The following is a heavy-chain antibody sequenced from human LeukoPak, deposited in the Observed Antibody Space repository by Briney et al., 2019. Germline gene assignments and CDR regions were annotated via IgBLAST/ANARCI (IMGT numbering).Heavy chain of an antibody. CDR2: ISSDGSDK. J-gene: IGHJ4*02. Sequence: GGSLRLSYAASGFTFRSHSMQWVRQAPGKGLEWVAVISSDGSDKYYTDSVKGRFTISRDNSKNTLYLQMSSLRADDTALYYCAKERLGATTPNPDYWGQGTLVTVSS. CDR3: AKERLGATTPNPDY. CDR1: GFTFRSHS. V-gene: IGHV3-30*18. D-gene: IGHD1-26*01.